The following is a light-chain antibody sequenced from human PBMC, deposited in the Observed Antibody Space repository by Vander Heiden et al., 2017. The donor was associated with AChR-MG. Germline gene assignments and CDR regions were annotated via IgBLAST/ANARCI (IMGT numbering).Light chain of an antibody. CDR3: SAWDDSLSGWV. Sequence: QSVLTQPPSASGTPGQRVTISCSGSGSNIGSKAVNWYQQLPGAAPKLVIYTNNQRPSGVPDRFSGSKSGTSASLAISGLQSEDEAYYYCSAWDDSLSGWVFGGGTKLTVL. V-gene: IGLV1-44*01. J-gene: IGLJ3*02. CDR2: TNN. CDR1: GSNIGSKA.